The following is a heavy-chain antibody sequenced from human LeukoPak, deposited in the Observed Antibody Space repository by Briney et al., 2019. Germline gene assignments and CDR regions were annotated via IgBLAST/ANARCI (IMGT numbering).Heavy chain of an antibody. CDR1: GYTFTSYD. CDR2: MNPNSGNT. CDR3: ARGHLIQTYGGSHFDY. D-gene: IGHD4-23*01. V-gene: IGHV1-8*01. J-gene: IGHJ4*02. Sequence: ASVTVSCKASGYTFTSYDINWVRQATGQGLEWMGWMNPNSGNTGYAQKFQGRVTMTRNTSISTAYMELSSLRSEDTAVYYCARGHLIQTYGGSHFDYWGQGTLVTVSS.